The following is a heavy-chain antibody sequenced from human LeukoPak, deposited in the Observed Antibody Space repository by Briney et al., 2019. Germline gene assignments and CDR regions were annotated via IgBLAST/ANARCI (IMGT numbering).Heavy chain of an antibody. CDR1: GFTFSSYA. Sequence: GRSLRLSCAASGFTFSSYAMHWVRQAPGKGLEWVAVISYDGSNKYHADSVKGRFTISRDNSKNTLYLQMNSLRAEDTAVYYCARDSTPRYYDILTGYYTAVGYFDYWGQGTLVTVSS. V-gene: IGHV3-30-3*01. CDR3: ARDSTPRYYDILTGYYTAVGYFDY. J-gene: IGHJ4*02. D-gene: IGHD3-9*01. CDR2: ISYDGSNK.